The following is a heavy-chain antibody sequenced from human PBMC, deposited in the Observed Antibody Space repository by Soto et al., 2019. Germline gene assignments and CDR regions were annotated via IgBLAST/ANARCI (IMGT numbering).Heavy chain of an antibody. Sequence: SVKVSCKASGGTFSSYAISWVRQAPGQGLEWMGGIIPIFGTANYAQKFQGRVTITADESTSTAYMELSSLRSEDTAVYYCARDDGYSSGFGYWGQGTLVTVSS. CDR1: GGTFSSYA. D-gene: IGHD5-18*01. CDR2: IIPIFGTA. V-gene: IGHV1-69*13. J-gene: IGHJ4*02. CDR3: ARDDGYSSGFGY.